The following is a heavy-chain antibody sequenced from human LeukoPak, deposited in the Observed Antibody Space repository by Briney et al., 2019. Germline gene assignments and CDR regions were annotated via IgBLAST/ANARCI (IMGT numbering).Heavy chain of an antibody. Sequence: GGSLRLSCAASGFTFSSYGMHWVRQAPGKGLERVAVISYDGSNKYYADSVKGRFTISRDNSKNTLYLQMNSLRAEDTAVYYCAEAASYFDWLFDYWGQGTLVTVSS. CDR1: GFTFSSYG. V-gene: IGHV3-30*18. J-gene: IGHJ4*02. CDR2: ISYDGSNK. CDR3: AEAASYFDWLFDY. D-gene: IGHD3-9*01.